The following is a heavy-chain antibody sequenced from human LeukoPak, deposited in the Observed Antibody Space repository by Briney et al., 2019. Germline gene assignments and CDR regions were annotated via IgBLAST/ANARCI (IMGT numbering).Heavy chain of an antibody. V-gene: IGHV3-23*01. CDR1: GLTFSSYA. D-gene: IGHD1-26*01. J-gene: IGHJ4*02. CDR3: AKAASGSYLYYFDY. CDR2: ISHSGGST. Sequence: GGSLRLSCAASGLTFSSYAMNWVRQAPGRGLEWVSTISHSGGSTYYVDSVKGRFTISRDNSENTLYLQLNSLRAEDTAVYYCAKAASGSYLYYFDYWGQETLVTVSS.